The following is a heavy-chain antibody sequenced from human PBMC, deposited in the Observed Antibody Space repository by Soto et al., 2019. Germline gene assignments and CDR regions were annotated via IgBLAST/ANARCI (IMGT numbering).Heavy chain of an antibody. CDR1: GGRISSDY. Sequence: SETLSLTCTVWGGRISSDYWSWIRQPTGKGLEWICYIYYRGNTNYNPSLKSRVTISVDTSKNRFSLKLSSVTAAETAVYYCARWRRDGYHRGGGFDYSGQGTLVTVPS. CDR2: IYYRGNT. D-gene: IGHD5-12*01. CDR3: ARWRRDGYHRGGGFDY. J-gene: IGHJ4*02. V-gene: IGHV4-59*01.